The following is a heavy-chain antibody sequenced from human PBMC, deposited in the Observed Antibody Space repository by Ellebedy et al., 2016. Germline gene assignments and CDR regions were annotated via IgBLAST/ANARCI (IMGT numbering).Heavy chain of an antibody. Sequence: GESLKISCAASGFTFSSYGMHWVRQAPGKGLEWVAVIWYDGSNKYYADSVKGRFTISRDNSKNTLYLQMNSLRAEDTAVYYCAREGIDSSGYYRDGRLDYWGQGTLVTVSS. V-gene: IGHV3-33*01. D-gene: IGHD3-22*01. CDR1: GFTFSSYG. CDR2: IWYDGSNK. CDR3: AREGIDSSGYYRDGRLDY. J-gene: IGHJ4*02.